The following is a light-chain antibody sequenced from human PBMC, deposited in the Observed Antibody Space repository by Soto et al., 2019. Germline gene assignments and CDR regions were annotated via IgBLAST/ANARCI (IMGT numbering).Light chain of an antibody. Sequence: EIVMTQSPATLSVSPGERATLSCRASQSVSSNLAWYQQKPGQAPRLLIYGASTRATGIPARFSGSGSGTEFTLTISSLQSEDFAVYYCQQRSRWPPTFGHGTKVDIK. V-gene: IGKV3-15*01. CDR1: QSVSSN. CDR3: QQRSRWPPT. CDR2: GAS. J-gene: IGKJ1*01.